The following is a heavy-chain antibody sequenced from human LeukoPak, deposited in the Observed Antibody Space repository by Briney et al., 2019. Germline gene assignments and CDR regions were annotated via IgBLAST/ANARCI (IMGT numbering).Heavy chain of an antibody. CDR3: ATRVYCGGDCYSSHGMDV. Sequence: SGGSLRLSCAASGFTFSDYYMSWIRQAPGKGLEWVSYINNSGSTIYYADSVKGRFTISRDNAKNSLYLQMNSLRPEDTAVYYCATRVYCGGDCYSSHGMDVWGPGTTVTVSS. D-gene: IGHD2-21*02. CDR2: INNSGSTI. V-gene: IGHV3-11*01. J-gene: IGHJ6*02. CDR1: GFTFSDYY.